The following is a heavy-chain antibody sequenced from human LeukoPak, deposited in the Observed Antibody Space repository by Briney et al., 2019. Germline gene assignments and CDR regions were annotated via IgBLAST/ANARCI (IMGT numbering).Heavy chain of an antibody. CDR2: INPNSGGT. D-gene: IGHD6-19*01. CDR3: ARDSNSSGWFLNYAMDV. J-gene: IGHJ6*02. V-gene: IGHV1-2*02. CDR1: GYTFTGYH. Sequence: ASVKVSCKASGYTFTGYHIHWVRQAPGQGLEWMGWINPNSGGTNYAQKFQGRVTMTRDTSISTAYMEMSRLRSDDTAVYNCARDSNSSGWFLNYAMDVWGQGTTVTVSS.